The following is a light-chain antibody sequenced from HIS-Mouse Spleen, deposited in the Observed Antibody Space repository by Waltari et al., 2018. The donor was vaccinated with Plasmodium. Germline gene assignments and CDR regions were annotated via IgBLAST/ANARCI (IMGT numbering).Light chain of an antibody. CDR2: GAS. Sequence: EIVLTQSPGTLSLSPGERATLSCRASQSVSSSYLARYQQKPGQAPRLLIYGASSRATGIPDRLSGSGSGTDFTLTISRLEPEDFAVYYCQQYGSSRFTFGPGTKVDIK. V-gene: IGKV3-20*01. J-gene: IGKJ3*01. CDR1: QSVSSSY. CDR3: QQYGSSRFT.